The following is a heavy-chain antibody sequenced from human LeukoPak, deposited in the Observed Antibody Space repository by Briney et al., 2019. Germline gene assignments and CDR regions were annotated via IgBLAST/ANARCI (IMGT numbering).Heavy chain of an antibody. J-gene: IGHJ4*02. V-gene: IGHV3-23*01. CDR2: ISGSGGST. Sequence: GGSLRLSCAASGFTVSSNFMAWVRQAPGKGLEWVSAISGSGGSTYYADSVKGQFTISRDNSKNTLYLQMNSLRAEDTAVYYCESGVEYYSTPRAYWGQGTLVTVSS. CDR1: GFTVSSNF. CDR3: ESGVEYYSTPRAY. D-gene: IGHD2/OR15-2a*01.